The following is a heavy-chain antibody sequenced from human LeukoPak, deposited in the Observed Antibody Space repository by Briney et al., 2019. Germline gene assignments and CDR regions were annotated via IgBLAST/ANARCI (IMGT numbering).Heavy chain of an antibody. CDR3: ASLANLGIAVAGSPLDY. V-gene: IGHV1-69*06. J-gene: IGHJ4*02. CDR2: IIPIFGTA. CDR1: GGTFSSYA. D-gene: IGHD6-19*01. Sequence: SVKVSCKASGGTFSSYAISWVRQAPGQGLEWMGGIIPIFGTANYAQKFQGRVTITADKSTSTAYMELSSLGSEDTAVYYCASLANLGIAVAGSPLDYWGQGTLVTVSS.